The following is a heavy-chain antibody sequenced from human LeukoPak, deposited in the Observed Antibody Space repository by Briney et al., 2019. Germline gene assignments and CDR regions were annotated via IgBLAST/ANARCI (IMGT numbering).Heavy chain of an antibody. CDR1: GFTFSSYA. D-gene: IGHD1/OR15-1a*01. J-gene: IGHJ3*02. Sequence: GGSLRLSCAASGFTFSSYAMHWVRQAPGKGLEWVAVISYDGSNKYYADSVKGRFTISRDSAKNSLYLQMNSLRAEDTAVYYCARDNNDAFDIWGQGTMLTVSS. CDR2: ISYDGSNK. V-gene: IGHV3-30*04. CDR3: ARDNNDAFDI.